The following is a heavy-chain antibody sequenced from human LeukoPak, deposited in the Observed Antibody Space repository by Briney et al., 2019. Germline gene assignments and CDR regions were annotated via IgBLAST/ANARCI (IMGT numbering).Heavy chain of an antibody. CDR1: GYSFNTYW. CDR2: IYPGDSDT. V-gene: IGHV5-51*01. CDR3: ARRQGCSSTSCPPDY. Sequence: GESLKISCRGSGYSFNTYWIGWVRQMPGKGLAWMGIIYPGDSDTRYSPSFQGQVTMSADKSINTAYLQWSSLKASDTAMYYCARRQGCSSTSCPPDYWGQGTLVTVSS. D-gene: IGHD2-2*01. J-gene: IGHJ4*02.